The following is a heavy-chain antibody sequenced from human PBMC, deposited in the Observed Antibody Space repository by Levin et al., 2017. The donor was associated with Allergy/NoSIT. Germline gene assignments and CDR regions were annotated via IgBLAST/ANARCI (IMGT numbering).Heavy chain of an antibody. CDR2: ISTSGATI. D-gene: IGHD3-22*01. V-gene: IGHV3-11*01. CDR1: GFTFRDYY. J-gene: IGHJ4*02. CDR3: ARGYYYDRSGYYGYFDY. Sequence: GESLKISCAASGFTFRDYYMSWIRQAPGKGLEWVSYISTSGATIYYADSVKGRFTISRVNAKNSLFLQMDSPRAEDTAVYYCARGYYYDRSGYYGYFDYWGQGTLVTVSS.